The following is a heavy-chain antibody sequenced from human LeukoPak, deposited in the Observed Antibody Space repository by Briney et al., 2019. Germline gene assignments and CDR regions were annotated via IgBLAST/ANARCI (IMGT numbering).Heavy chain of an antibody. CDR2: MNPNSGNT. V-gene: IGHV1-8*01. D-gene: IGHD1-26*01. Sequence: ASVKVSCKASGYTFTSYDINWVRQATGQGLEWMGWMNPNSGNTGYAQKFQGRVTMTRNTSISTAYMELSSLRSEDTAVYYCAKNRGAGSHFYYHMNVWGKGTTVTVSS. CDR3: AKNRGAGSHFYYHMNV. CDR1: GYTFTSYD. J-gene: IGHJ6*03.